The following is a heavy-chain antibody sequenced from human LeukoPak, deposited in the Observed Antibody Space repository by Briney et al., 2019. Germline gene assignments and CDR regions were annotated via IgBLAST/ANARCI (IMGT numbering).Heavy chain of an antibody. Sequence: KPSETLSLTCTVSGGSISSYYWSWIRQPPGKGLEWIGYIYYSGSTNYNPSLKSRVTISVDTSKNQFSLKLSSVTAADTAVYYCARAEYGSGSYYSAFDIWGQGTMVTVSS. CDR2: IYYSGST. D-gene: IGHD3-10*01. CDR3: ARAEYGSGSYYSAFDI. V-gene: IGHV4-59*01. CDR1: GGSISSYY. J-gene: IGHJ3*02.